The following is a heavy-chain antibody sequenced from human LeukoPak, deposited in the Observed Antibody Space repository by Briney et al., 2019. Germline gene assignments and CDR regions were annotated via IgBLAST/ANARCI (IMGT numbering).Heavy chain of an antibody. V-gene: IGHV4-59*01. CDR2: INYSGST. D-gene: IGHD2-2*01. CDR1: GGPISSYY. J-gene: IGHJ6*03. CDR3: AREGAAPMYYYYMDV. Sequence: SETLSLTCTVSGGPISSYYWSWIRQPPGKGLEWIGYINYSGSTNYNPSLKSRVTISLDTSKNQFSLKLNSVTAADTAVYYCAREGAAPMYYYYMDVWGKGTTVTVSS.